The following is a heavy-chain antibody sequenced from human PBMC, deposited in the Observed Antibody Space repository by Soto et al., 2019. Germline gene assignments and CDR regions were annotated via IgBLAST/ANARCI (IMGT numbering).Heavy chain of an antibody. CDR1: GFNFSSYC. D-gene: IGHD3-3*01. CDR2: ISYDGVTK. J-gene: IGHJ4*02. V-gene: IGHV3-30*18. Sequence: QVQLVESGGGVVQPGRSLRLSCAASGFNFSSYCMHWVRQAPGKGLEWVAVISYDGVTKYYADSVKGRFTISRDNSKNTRYLQMNSLRGEDTAVYYCAKDHSGAYYDFWRGYFPDYWGQGTLVTVSS. CDR3: AKDHSGAYYDFWRGYFPDY.